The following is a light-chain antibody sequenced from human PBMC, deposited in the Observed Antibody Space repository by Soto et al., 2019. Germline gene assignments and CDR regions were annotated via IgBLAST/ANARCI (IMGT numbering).Light chain of an antibody. CDR3: ASYTRSATYV. CDR1: SSDVGGYNY. V-gene: IGLV2-14*01. CDR2: DVT. J-gene: IGLJ1*01. Sequence: QSALTQPASVSGSLGQSITISCTGTSSDVGGYNYVSWYQQHPGKAPKLMIYDVTNRPSGVSSRFSGSKSGNTASLTISGLQAEDEDDYYCASYTRSATYVIGTEIKVTGL.